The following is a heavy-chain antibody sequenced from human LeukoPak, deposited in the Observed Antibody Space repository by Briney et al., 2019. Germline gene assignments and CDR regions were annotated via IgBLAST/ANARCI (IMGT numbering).Heavy chain of an antibody. CDR3: ARVYYSSSYDYWYFDL. Sequence: SETLSLTCTVSGGSISSYYWSWIRQPPGKGLEWIGYIYYSGSTSYKPSLKSRVTISVDTSKNQFSLKLRSVTAADTAVYYCARVYYSSSYDYWYFDLWGRGTLVTVSS. D-gene: IGHD6-13*01. CDR2: IYYSGST. J-gene: IGHJ2*01. V-gene: IGHV4-59*01. CDR1: GGSISSYY.